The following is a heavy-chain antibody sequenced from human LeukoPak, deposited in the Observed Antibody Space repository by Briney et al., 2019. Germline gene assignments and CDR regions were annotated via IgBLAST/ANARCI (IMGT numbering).Heavy chain of an antibody. J-gene: IGHJ4*02. D-gene: IGHD3-10*01. CDR1: EFTFNRNW. Sequence: GGSLRLSCAASEFTFNRNWMSWVRQAPGKGLQWVANIKQDGSEAHYVDSVKGRFTISRDNAKNSLSLQMNSLNVDDTGVYFCTRDALFGSGRTHLDFWSQGTLVSVSS. CDR2: IKQDGSEA. V-gene: IGHV3-7*04. CDR3: TRDALFGSGRTHLDF.